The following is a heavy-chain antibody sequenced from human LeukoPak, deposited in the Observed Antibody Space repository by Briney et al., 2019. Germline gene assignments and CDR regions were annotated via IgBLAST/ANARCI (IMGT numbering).Heavy chain of an antibody. J-gene: IGHJ4*02. CDR1: GGSISSGSYY. D-gene: IGHD1-1*01. CDR3: ARIGRTTDY. CDR2: IYTSGST. Sequence: TSQTLSLTCTVSGGSISSGSYYWSWIRQPAGKGLEWIGRIYTSGSTSYNPSLKSRVTISVDTSENQFSLKLSSVTAADTAVYYCARIGRTTDYWGQGTLVTVSS. V-gene: IGHV4-61*02.